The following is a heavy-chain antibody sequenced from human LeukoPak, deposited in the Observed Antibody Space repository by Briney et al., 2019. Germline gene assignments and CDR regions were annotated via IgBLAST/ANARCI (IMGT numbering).Heavy chain of an antibody. CDR1: GFTFGDYA. CDR3: ARDSVGVPTDFDY. D-gene: IGHD1-26*01. V-gene: IGHV3-9*01. J-gene: IGHJ4*02. Sequence: GRSLRLSCAASGFTFGDYAMHWVRQAPGKGLEWVSGISWNSAIIDYADSVKGRFTISRDNAKNSLYLQMNSLRAEDTAVYYCARDSVGVPTDFDYWGQGTLVTVSS. CDR2: ISWNSAII.